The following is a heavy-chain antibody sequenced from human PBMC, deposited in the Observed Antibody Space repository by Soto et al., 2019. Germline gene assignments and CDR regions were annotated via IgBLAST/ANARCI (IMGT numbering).Heavy chain of an antibody. J-gene: IGHJ5*02. Sequence: ASVKVSCKASGYIFTSYYIHWVRQAPGQGLEWMGWINPFDGSRMFAQSFQGRVTMTRNTSISTAYMELSSLRSEDTAVYYCARDIDFWSGYYRYNWFDPWGQRTLVTVSS. V-gene: IGHV1-46*01. CDR3: ARDIDFWSGYYRYNWFDP. D-gene: IGHD3-3*01. CDR2: INPFDGSR. CDR1: GYIFTSYY.